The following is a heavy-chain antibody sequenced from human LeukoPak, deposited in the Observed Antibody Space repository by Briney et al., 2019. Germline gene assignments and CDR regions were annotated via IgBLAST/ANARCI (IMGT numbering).Heavy chain of an antibody. J-gene: IGHJ4*02. CDR1: GGSISSSSFY. CDR2: INHSGST. Sequence: SETLSLTCTVSGGSISSSSFYWGWIRQPPGKGLEWIGEINHSGSTNYNPSLKSRVTISVDTSKNQFSLKLSSVTAADTAVYYCARRFWPRFSGSYTFPFDYWGQGTLVTVSS. V-gene: IGHV4-39*07. D-gene: IGHD3-10*01. CDR3: ARRFWPRFSGSYTFPFDY.